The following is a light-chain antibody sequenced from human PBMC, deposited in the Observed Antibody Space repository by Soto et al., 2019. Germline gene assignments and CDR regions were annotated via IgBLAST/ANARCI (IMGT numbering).Light chain of an antibody. CDR1: QSFSSSY. J-gene: IGKJ5*01. CDR2: GAS. CDR3: QQRSNWPPGIT. Sequence: EIVSPQSPGNLSLSPGDRATLSWRASQSFSSSYLAWYQQKPGQAPRLLIYGASSRATGIPERLSGSGFGTDFTLTIRSLETDEFAVYYCQQRSNWPPGITFGQGTRREIK. V-gene: IGKV3D-20*02.